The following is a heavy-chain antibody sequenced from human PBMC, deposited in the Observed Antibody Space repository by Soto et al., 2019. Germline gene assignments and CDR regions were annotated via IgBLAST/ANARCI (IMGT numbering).Heavy chain of an antibody. Sequence: ASVKVSCKASGYTFTSYGISWVRQAPGQGLEWMGWISAYNGNTNYAQKLQGRVTMTTDTSTSTAYMELRSLRSDDTAVYYCARDHKPSCDILTGSIGGAFDIWGQGTMVTV. V-gene: IGHV1-18*01. J-gene: IGHJ3*02. CDR2: ISAYNGNT. CDR1: GYTFTSYG. D-gene: IGHD3-9*01. CDR3: ARDHKPSCDILTGSIGGAFDI.